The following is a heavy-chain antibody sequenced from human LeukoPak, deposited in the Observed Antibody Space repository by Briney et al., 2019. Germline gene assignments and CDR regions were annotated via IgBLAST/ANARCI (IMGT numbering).Heavy chain of an antibody. CDR3: AKGGYCSSTSCFYYYMDV. V-gene: IGHV3-30*02. Sequence: PGGSLRLSCAASEFTFNNYGMHWVRQAPGKGLEWVAFIRYDGSNKYYADSVKGRFTISRDNSKNTLYLQMNTLRAEDTAVYYCAKGGYCSSTSCFYYYMDVWGKGTTVTVSS. CDR1: EFTFNNYG. J-gene: IGHJ6*03. CDR2: IRYDGSNK. D-gene: IGHD2-2*01.